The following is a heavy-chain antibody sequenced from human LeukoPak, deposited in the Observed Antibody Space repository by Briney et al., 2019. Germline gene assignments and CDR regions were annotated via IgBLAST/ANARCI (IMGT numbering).Heavy chain of an antibody. CDR1: GYTFTRFG. CDR2: ISGYNDNP. Sequence: DSVKVSCKASGYTFTRFGISWVRQAPGQGLEWMGWISGYNDNPHYAQSFQGRVTMTTDTSSSTVYMELRSLGPDDTAIYYCARVGRDCRDTRCTWSDWLDPWGQGTLVTVSS. V-gene: IGHV1-18*01. J-gene: IGHJ5*02. CDR3: ARVGRDCRDTRCTWSDWLDP. D-gene: IGHD2-2*01.